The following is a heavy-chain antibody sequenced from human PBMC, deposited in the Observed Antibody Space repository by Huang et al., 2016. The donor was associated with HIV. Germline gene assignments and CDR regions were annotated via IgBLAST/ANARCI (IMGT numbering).Heavy chain of an antibody. J-gene: IGHJ5*02. CDR1: GGSSRGTTFY. V-gene: IGHV4-39*01. CDR2: IYSSGNP. CDR3: VRPSSWFNP. Sequence: QMNLQESGPGLVKPSETLSLTCSVSGGSSRGTTFYWGWIRQPPGKGLEWIGSIYSSGNPNYKPSLKSRVTISIDTTKNQFSLNLTSVTAADTAVYYCVRPSSWFNPWGQGILVSVSS.